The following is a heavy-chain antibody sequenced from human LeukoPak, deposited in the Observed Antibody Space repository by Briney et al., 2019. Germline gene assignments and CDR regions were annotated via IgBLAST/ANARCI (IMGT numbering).Heavy chain of an antibody. V-gene: IGHV3-9*01. J-gene: IGHJ4*02. D-gene: IGHD1-26*01. Sequence: PGGSLRLSCAASGFTFDDYAMHWVRQAPGKGLEWVSGISWNSGSIGYADSVKGRFTISRDNAKNSLYLQMNSLRAEDTAVYYCARDRGGSYYFDYWGQGTLVTVSS. CDR2: ISWNSGSI. CDR3: ARDRGGSYYFDY. CDR1: GFTFDDYA.